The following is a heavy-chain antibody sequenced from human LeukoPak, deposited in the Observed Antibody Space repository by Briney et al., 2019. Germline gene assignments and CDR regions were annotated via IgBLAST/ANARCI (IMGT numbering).Heavy chain of an antibody. CDR3: ARGPKATVSCYYYYYYMDV. CDR2: INHSGST. CDR1: GGSFSGYY. D-gene: IGHD4-17*01. V-gene: IGHV4-34*01. J-gene: IGHJ6*03. Sequence: NPSETLSLTCAVYGGSFSGYYWSWIRQPPGKGLEWIGEINHSGSTNYNPSLKSRVTISVDTSKNQFSLKLSSVTAADTAVYYCARGPKATVSCYYYYYYMDVWGKGTTVTVSS.